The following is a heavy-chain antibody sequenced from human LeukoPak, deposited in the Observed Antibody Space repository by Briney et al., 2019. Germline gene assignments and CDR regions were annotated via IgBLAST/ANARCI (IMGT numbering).Heavy chain of an antibody. CDR2: INPNSGGT. Sequence: VASVKVSCKASGNTFTGYYMHWVRQAPGQGLEWMGWINPNSGGTNYAQKFQGRVTMTTDTSISTAYMELSSLRYDDTAVYYCATNILVRDIINWFDPWGQGTLVTVSS. CDR3: ATNILVRDIINWFDP. D-gene: IGHD3-10*01. J-gene: IGHJ5*02. CDR1: GNTFTGYY. V-gene: IGHV1-2*02.